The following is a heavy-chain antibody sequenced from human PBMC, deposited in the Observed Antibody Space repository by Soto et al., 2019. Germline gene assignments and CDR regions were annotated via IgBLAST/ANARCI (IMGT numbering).Heavy chain of an antibody. CDR1: GYTFTSYD. Sequence: GVSVKVSCKASGYTFTSYDINWVRQATGQGRAWMGWMNPINSNTGEAKKLQGSITMNTNPSIRTADMELSSLRSEAAAVYYVERGGLGTISYYYCWSCHYASRNWFDHWGQGTLVTASS. V-gene: IGHV1-8*01. D-gene: IGHD3-3*01. CDR2: MNPINSNT. J-gene: IGHJ5*02. CDR3: ERGGLGTISYYYCWSCHYASRNWFDH.